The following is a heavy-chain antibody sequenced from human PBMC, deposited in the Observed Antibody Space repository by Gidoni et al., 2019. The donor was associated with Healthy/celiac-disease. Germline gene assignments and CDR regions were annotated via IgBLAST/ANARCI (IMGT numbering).Heavy chain of an antibody. Sequence: QVQLQESGPGLVKPSQTLSLTCTVSGGSISSGGYYWSWIRQHPGKGLEWIGYIYYSGSTYYNPSLKSRVTISVDTSKNQFSLKLSSVTAADTAVYYCVRYYYDSSGYAWYFDLCGRGTLVTVSS. D-gene: IGHD3-22*01. CDR1: GGSISSGGYY. J-gene: IGHJ2*01. V-gene: IGHV4-31*03. CDR2: IYYSGST. CDR3: VRYYYDSSGYAWYFDL.